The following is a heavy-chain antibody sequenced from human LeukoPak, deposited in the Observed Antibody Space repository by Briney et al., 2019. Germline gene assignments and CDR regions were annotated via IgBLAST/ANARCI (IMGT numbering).Heavy chain of an antibody. V-gene: IGHV1-69*05. D-gene: IGHD3-10*01. CDR1: GGTFSSYA. CDR2: IIPIFGTA. Sequence: GASVKVSCKASGGTFSSYAISWVRQAPGQGLEWTGGIIPIFGTANYAQKFQGRVTITTDASTSTAYMELSSLRSEDTAVSYCARAPEYYYGSGSYYNDYWGQGTLVTVSS. J-gene: IGHJ4*02. CDR3: ARAPEYYYGSGSYYNDY.